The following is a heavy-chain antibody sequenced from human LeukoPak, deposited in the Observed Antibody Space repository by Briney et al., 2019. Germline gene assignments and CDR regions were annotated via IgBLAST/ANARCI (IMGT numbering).Heavy chain of an antibody. J-gene: IGHJ4*02. Sequence: GGSLRLSCAASGFTFSNYAMSWVRQAPGKGLEWVSYISSSSSTIYYADSVKGRFTISRDNAKNSLYLQMNSLRDEDTAVYYCARDQEYYYDSSGPYYFDYWGQGTLVTVSS. V-gene: IGHV3-48*02. CDR2: ISSSSSTI. CDR3: ARDQEYYYDSSGPYYFDY. D-gene: IGHD3-22*01. CDR1: GFTFSNYA.